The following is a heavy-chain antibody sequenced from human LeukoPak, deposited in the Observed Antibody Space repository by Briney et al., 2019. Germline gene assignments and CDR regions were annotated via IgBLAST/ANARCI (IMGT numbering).Heavy chain of an antibody. CDR1: GFTVSSNY. J-gene: IGHJ4*02. CDR3: ARDFVGGGNYD. V-gene: IGHV3-53*01. D-gene: IGHD2-21*01. CDR2: IYSGGNT. Sequence: GGSLRLSCAASGFTVSSNYMSWVRQAPGKGLEWVSIIYSGGNTYYADSAKGRFSISRDNSKNTLFLQMNSLRAEDTAVYYCARDFVGGGNYDWGQGTLVTVSS.